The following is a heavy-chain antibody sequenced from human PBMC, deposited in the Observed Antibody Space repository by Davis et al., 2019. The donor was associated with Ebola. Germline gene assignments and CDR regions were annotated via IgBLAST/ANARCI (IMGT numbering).Heavy chain of an antibody. CDR1: GFTLSGYW. J-gene: IGHJ4*02. CDR3: TSLYGGY. CDR2: MHSDGRTT. V-gene: IGHV3-74*01. Sequence: PGGSLRLSCVASGFTLSGYWMHWVRQAPGKGLEWVSHMHSDGRTTTYADSVKGRFTISRDTAKNTLYLQMSSLRAEDTAVYYCTSLYGGYWGQGTLVTVSS. D-gene: IGHD3-16*01.